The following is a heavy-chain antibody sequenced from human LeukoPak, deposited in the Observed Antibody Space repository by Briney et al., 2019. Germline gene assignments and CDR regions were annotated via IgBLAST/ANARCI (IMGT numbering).Heavy chain of an antibody. CDR2: INHSGST. J-gene: IGHJ4*02. Sequence: SETLSLTCAVYGGSFSGYYWSWIRQPPGKGLEWIGEINHSGSTNYNPSLKSRVTISVGTSKNQFSLKLSSVTAADTAVYYCARGGVVVVPAAIRVVFDYWGQGTLVTVSS. D-gene: IGHD2-2*02. V-gene: IGHV4-34*01. CDR1: GGSFSGYY. CDR3: ARGGVVVVPAAIRVVFDY.